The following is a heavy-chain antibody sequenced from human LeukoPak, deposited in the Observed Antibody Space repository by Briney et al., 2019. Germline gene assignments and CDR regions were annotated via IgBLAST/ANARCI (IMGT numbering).Heavy chain of an antibody. CDR3: ARDLYDFWSGYLGY. Sequence: PGGSLRLSCAASGFAVSSNYMSWVRQAPGKGLEWVSVIYSGGSTYYADSVKGRFTISRDNSKNTLYLQMNSLRAEDTAVYYCARDLYDFWSGYLGYWGQGTLVTVSS. CDR1: GFAVSSNY. V-gene: IGHV3-66*02. D-gene: IGHD3-3*01. CDR2: IYSGGST. J-gene: IGHJ4*02.